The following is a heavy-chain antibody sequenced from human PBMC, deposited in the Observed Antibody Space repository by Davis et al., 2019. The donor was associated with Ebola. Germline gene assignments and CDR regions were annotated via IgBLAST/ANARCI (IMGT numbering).Heavy chain of an antibody. V-gene: IGHV3-33*01. Sequence: GESLKISCAASGFAFRNYAMHWVRQAPGKGLEWVALIYYDGTNNYYADSVKGRFTISRDNSKNTLYLQMNSLSADDTAVYYCATCGFCISSSGIDYRGQGTLVTVSS. CDR3: ATCGFCISSSGIDY. CDR2: IYYDGTNN. J-gene: IGHJ4*02. D-gene: IGHD6-19*01. CDR1: GFAFRNYA.